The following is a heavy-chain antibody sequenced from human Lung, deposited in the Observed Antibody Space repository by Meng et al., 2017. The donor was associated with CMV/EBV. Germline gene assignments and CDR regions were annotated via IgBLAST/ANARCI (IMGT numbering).Heavy chain of an antibody. CDR3: ARVASNHWILDY. Sequence: GESLKIPRVGSGFPFCDHYMDWVRQGPGKGLEWVGRCRKKYNSQTTGYAASVKGRFTISRDDAESSLYLQMTSLKAEDTAVYFCARVASNHWILDYWGQGT. D-gene: IGHD1-1*01. J-gene: IGHJ4*02. CDR1: GFPFCDHY. V-gene: IGHV3-72*01. CDR2: CRKKYNSQTT.